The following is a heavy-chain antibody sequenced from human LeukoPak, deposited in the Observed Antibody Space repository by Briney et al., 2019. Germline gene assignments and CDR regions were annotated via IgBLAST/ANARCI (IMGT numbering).Heavy chain of an antibody. CDR2: IYSGGST. CDR3: ARDRAVPAHIGTDY. CDR1: GFTVSSNY. V-gene: IGHV3-66*01. Sequence: GGSLRLSCAASGFTVSSNYMSWVRQAPGNGLEWVSVIYSGGSTYYADSVKGRFTISRDNSKNTLYLQMNGLRAEDTAVYYCARDRAVPAHIGTDYWGQGTLVTVSS. D-gene: IGHD2-2*01. J-gene: IGHJ4*02.